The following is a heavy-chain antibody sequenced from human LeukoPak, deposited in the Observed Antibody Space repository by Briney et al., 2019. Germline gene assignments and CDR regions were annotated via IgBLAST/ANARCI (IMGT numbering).Heavy chain of an antibody. CDR2: IRYDGSNK. J-gene: IGHJ3*02. D-gene: IGHD3-22*01. CDR3: AKDYESSGYFDAFDI. Sequence: GGSLRLSCAASGFTFSSYGMHWVRQAPGKGLEWVAFIRYDGSNKYYADSVKGRFTISRDNSKNTLYLQMNSLRAEDTAVYYCAKDYESSGYFDAFDIWGQGTMVTVSS. V-gene: IGHV3-30*02. CDR1: GFTFSSYG.